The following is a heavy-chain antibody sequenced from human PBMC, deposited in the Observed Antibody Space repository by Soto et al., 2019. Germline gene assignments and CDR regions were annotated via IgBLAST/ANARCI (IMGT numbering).Heavy chain of an antibody. D-gene: IGHD3-9*01. CDR2: IKQDGSEK. Sequence: GGSLRLSCAASGFTFSSYWMSWVRQAPGKGLEWVANIKQDGSEKYYVDSVKGRFTISRDNAKNSLYLQMNSLRAEDTAVYYCARDGTYYDILTGYYLEGWFDPWGQGTLVTVSS. V-gene: IGHV3-7*01. J-gene: IGHJ5*02. CDR1: GFTFSSYW. CDR3: ARDGTYYDILTGYYLEGWFDP.